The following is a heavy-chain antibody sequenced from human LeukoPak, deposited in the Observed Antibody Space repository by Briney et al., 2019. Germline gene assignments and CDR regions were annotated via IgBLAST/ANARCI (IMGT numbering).Heavy chain of an antibody. CDR3: ARQSSSAWYYFDY. CDR1: GYSFTNYW. D-gene: IGHD6-19*01. V-gene: IGHV5-51*01. Sequence: GESLKISCKGSGYSFTNYWIGWVRQMPGKGLEWMGIIYPGDSDTRYSPSFQGQVTISADKSISTAFLQWSSLKASDTAMYYCARQSSSAWYYFDYWGQGTLVTVSS. J-gene: IGHJ4*02. CDR2: IYPGDSDT.